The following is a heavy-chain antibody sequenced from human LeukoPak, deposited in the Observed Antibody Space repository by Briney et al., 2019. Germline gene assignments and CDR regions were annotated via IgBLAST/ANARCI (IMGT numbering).Heavy chain of an antibody. J-gene: IGHJ6*03. CDR2: INHSGST. V-gene: IGHV4-34*01. D-gene: IGHD1-26*01. CDR1: GGSLDIYY. Sequence: KTSETLSLTCAVYGGSLDIYYWMFVRQPPGEGLQWIGEINHSGSTNYNPSLKSRVTISVDTSKSQFSLKLTSVTAADTAVYYCAKDSKIVGATFRSYHYMDVWGKGTAVTVSS. CDR3: AKDSKIVGATFRSYHYMDV.